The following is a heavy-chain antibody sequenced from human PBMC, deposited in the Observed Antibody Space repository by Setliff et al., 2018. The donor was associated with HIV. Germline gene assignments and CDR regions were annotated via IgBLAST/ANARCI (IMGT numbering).Heavy chain of an antibody. CDR2: IYTRGNT. V-gene: IGHV4-61*02. Sequence: PSETLSLTCTVSGGSIASDIYYWNWIRQPAGKELEWIGRIYTRGNTNYNPSLKSRVTISVDTSKNQFSLKMSSVTAADTAVYYCGIEGDDYNEYWGQGTLVTVSS. CDR1: GGSIASDIYY. D-gene: IGHD3-16*01. CDR3: GIEGDDYNEY. J-gene: IGHJ4*02.